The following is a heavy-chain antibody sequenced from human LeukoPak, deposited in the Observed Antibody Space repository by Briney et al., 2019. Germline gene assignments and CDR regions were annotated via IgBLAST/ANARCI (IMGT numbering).Heavy chain of an antibody. V-gene: IGHV4-59*01. CDR1: GGSISSYY. J-gene: IGHJ4*02. Sequence: SETLSLICTVSGGSISSYYWSWIRQPPGKGLEWIGYIYYSGSTNYNPSLKSRVTISVDTSKNQFSLKLSSVTAADTAVYYCARDTLDYFDYWGQGTLVTVSS. CDR3: ARDTLDYFDY. CDR2: IYYSGST.